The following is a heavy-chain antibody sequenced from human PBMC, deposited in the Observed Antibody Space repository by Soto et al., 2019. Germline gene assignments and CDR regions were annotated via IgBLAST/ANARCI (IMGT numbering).Heavy chain of an antibody. J-gene: IGHJ6*02. CDR3: VRPSCGAACCYYGMDV. CDR2: IIPTFGTA. V-gene: IGHV1-69*12. CDR1: GGTFSSYT. Sequence: QVQLVQSGAEVKKPGSSVKVSCKASGGTFSSYTISWVRQAPGQGLEWMGGIIPTFGTADYAQKFQGRVTITAEESTSTGYMELSSMRSEDTVVYYWVRPSCGAACCYYGMDVWGQGTAVTVSS. D-gene: IGHD2-21*01.